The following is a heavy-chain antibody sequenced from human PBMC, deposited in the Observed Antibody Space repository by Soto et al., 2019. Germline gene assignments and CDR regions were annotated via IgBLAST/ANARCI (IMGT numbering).Heavy chain of an antibody. CDR2: INPNSGGT. Sequence: ASVKVSCKASGYTFTGYYMHWVRQAPGQGLEWMGWINPNSGGTNYAQKFQGWVTMTRDTSISTAYMELSRLRSDDTAVYYCARGGYCSSTSCHHSYYYYGMDVWGQGTTVTVSS. CDR3: ARGGYCSSTSCHHSYYYYGMDV. V-gene: IGHV1-2*04. J-gene: IGHJ6*02. CDR1: GYTFTGYY. D-gene: IGHD2-2*01.